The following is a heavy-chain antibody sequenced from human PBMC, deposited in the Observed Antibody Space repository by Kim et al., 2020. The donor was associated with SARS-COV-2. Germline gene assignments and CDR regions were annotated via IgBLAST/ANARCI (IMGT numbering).Heavy chain of an antibody. CDR1: GFTFSSYW. Sequence: GGSLRLSCAASGFTFSSYWMSWVRQAPGKGLEWVANIKQDGSEKYYVDSVKGRFTISRDNAKNSLYLQMNSLRAEDTAVYYCYGGYSYYYYGMDVWGQGTTVTVSS. J-gene: IGHJ6*02. CDR3: YGGYSYYYYGMDV. V-gene: IGHV3-7*01. D-gene: IGHD5-12*01. CDR2: IKQDGSEK.